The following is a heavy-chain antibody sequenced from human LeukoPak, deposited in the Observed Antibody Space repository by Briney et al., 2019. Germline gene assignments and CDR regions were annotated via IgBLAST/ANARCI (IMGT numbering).Heavy chain of an antibody. Sequence: GGSLRLSCTVSGLTFYNTWMNWVRRAPGKGLEWVGRIKTKSDGGTTDYAAPLKGGFTISRDDSKNTLFLQMNSLKTEDTAVYYCATGGYDFSYWGQGTLVTVSS. V-gene: IGHV3-15*07. CDR3: ATGGYDFSY. D-gene: IGHD5-12*01. J-gene: IGHJ4*02. CDR2: IKTKSDGGTT. CDR1: GLTFYNTW.